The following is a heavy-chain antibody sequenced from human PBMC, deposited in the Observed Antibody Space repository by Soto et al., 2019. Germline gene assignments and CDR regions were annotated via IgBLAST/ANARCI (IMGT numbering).Heavy chain of an antibody. Sequence: EVQLVESGGGLVQPGGSQRLSCAASGFTFSDHYMDWVRQAPGKGLEWVGRIRNKANSYTTDYAASVKGRFTISRDDSKDSLYRQRNSLKPEDTAIYYCARDRGKGANCDYWGHGTLATFSS. D-gene: IGHD3-16*01. CDR2: IRNKANSYTT. J-gene: IGHJ4*01. V-gene: IGHV3-72*01. CDR3: ARDRGKGANCDY. CDR1: GFTFSDHY.